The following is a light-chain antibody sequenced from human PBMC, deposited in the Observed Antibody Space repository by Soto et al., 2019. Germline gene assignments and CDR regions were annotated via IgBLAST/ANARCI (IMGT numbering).Light chain of an antibody. CDR1: SSDVGSYNL. V-gene: IGLV2-23*02. Sequence: QSALTQPASVSGSPGQSITISCTGTSSDVGSYNLASWYQQHPGKAPKLMIYEVSKRPSGVSNRFSGSKSGNTASLTISGLQAEDEADYYCCSYAGSSTLGVFGGGTKLTVL. J-gene: IGLJ3*02. CDR2: EVS. CDR3: CSYAGSSTLGV.